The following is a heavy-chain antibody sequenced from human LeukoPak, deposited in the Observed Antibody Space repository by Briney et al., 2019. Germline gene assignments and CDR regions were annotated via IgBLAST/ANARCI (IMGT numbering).Heavy chain of an antibody. CDR1: GFTVSSNY. J-gene: IGHJ4*02. CDR3: ARDNGDSSSDDY. CDR2: IYGGGTT. Sequence: GGSLRLSCAASGFTVSSNYMSWVRQAPGKGLEWVSVIYGGGTTYYADSVKGRFTISRDNSKNTLYLQMNSLRAEDTAVYYCARDNGDSSSDDYWGQGALVTVSS. D-gene: IGHD6-13*01. V-gene: IGHV3-66*01.